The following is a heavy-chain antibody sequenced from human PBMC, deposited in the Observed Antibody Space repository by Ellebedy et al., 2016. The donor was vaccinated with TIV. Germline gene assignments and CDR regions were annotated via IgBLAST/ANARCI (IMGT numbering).Heavy chain of an antibody. V-gene: IGHV1-69*06. CDR2: IILIFGTA. J-gene: IGHJ6*02. CDR1: GYTFTSYG. CDR3: ARSLPRYYYYGMDV. Sequence: ASVKVSCKASGYTFTSYGISWVRQAPGQGLEWMGGIILIFGTANYAQKFQGRVTITADKSTSTAYMELSSLRSEDTAVYYCARSLPRYYYYGMDVWGQGTTVTVSS.